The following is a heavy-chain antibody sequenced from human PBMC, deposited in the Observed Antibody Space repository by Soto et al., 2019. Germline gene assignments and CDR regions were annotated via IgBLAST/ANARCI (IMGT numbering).Heavy chain of an antibody. Sequence: PGGSLSRSCAASGFTFSSYAMSWVRQAPGKGLEWVSAISGSGGSTYYADSVKGRFTISRDNSKNTLYLQMNSLRAEDTAVYYCAKDTWIHFRGGSANDYWGQGTLVTVSS. CDR3: AKDTWIHFRGGSANDY. CDR2: ISGSGGST. J-gene: IGHJ4*02. D-gene: IGHD5-18*01. V-gene: IGHV3-23*01. CDR1: GFTFSSYA.